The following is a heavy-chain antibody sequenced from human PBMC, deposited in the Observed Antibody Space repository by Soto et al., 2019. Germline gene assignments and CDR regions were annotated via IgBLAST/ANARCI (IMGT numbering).Heavy chain of an antibody. V-gene: IGHV3-23*01. CDR2: ISGSGDNT. D-gene: IGHD5-12*01. CDR1: GFSFDDYA. Sequence: EVQLLESGGGLVQPGGSLSLSCAASGFSFDDYAMTWVRQAAGKGLAWVSAISGSGDNTYYADSVKGRFTISRDNSKNTLYLQLNSLRAEDTALYYCAKGYYSGYDLAYFDYWAREPWSPSPQ. CDR3: AKGYYSGYDLAYFDY. J-gene: IGHJ4*02.